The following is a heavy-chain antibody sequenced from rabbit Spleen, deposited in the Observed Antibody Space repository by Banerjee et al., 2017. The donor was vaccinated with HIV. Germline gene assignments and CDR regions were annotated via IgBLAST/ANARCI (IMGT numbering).Heavy chain of an antibody. D-gene: IGHD1-1*01. J-gene: IGHJ4*01. V-gene: IGHV1S45*01. CDR3: ARDLVGVIGWNFYL. Sequence: QEQLVESGGGLVKPGTSLTLTCTASGFTLSSYWMCWVRQAPGKGLEWIACIYDGSGGSTYYASWAKGRFTISRTSSTTVTLRMTSLTAADRATYFCARDLVGVIGWNFYLWGPGTLVTVS. CDR2: IYDGSGGST. CDR1: GFTLSSYW.